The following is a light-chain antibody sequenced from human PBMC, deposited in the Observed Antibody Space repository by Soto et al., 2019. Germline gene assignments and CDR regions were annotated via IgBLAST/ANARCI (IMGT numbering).Light chain of an antibody. V-gene: IGKV3-15*01. Sequence: ETVMTQSPATLSVSPGERATLSCRASESVSSNLAWYQQKPGQAPRLLIHGASTRAAGIPARFSGSGSGTAFTLTISSLQSEDFAVYYCHQYNNWPYTFGQGTKLEIK. J-gene: IGKJ2*01. CDR1: ESVSSN. CDR2: GAS. CDR3: HQYNNWPYT.